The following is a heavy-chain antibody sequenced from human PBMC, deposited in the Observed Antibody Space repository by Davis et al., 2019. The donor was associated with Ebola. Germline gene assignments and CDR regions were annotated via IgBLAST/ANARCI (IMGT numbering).Heavy chain of an antibody. CDR3: ARETAHCGGDCHDY. V-gene: IGHV3-48*03. J-gene: IGHJ4*02. CDR1: GFTFSSYE. D-gene: IGHD2-21*01. CDR2: ISSSGSTI. Sequence: GESLKISCAASGFTFSSYEMNWVRQAPGKGLEWVSYISSSGSTIYYADSVKGRFTTSRDNSKGSLYLQMTSLTAEDTAVYYCARETAHCGGDCHDYWGQGTLVTVSS.